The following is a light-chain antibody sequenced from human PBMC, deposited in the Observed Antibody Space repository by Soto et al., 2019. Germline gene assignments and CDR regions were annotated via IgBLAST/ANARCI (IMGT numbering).Light chain of an antibody. V-gene: IGKV3-15*01. J-gene: IGKJ4*01. CDR2: GAF. Sequence: EIVLTQSPATLSVSPGETATLSCMASQSVSYNLPGYQQKPGQGPRLLIYGAFTRATGIPARFSGSGSGTEFTLTISSLQSEDFAVYYGRQYKKWPPLTFGGGTKVEIK. CDR1: QSVSYN. CDR3: RQYKKWPPLT.